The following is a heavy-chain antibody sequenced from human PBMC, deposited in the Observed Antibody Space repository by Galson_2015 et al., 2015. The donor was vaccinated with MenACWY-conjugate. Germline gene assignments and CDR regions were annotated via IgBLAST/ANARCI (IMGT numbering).Heavy chain of an antibody. J-gene: IGHJ4*02. CDR3: ARVLDYYGSGTFGFDY. CDR1: GCSISTGYY. V-gene: IGHV4-38-2*02. D-gene: IGHD3-10*01. CDR2: MYHSGGT. Sequence: LSLTCTVSGCSISTGYYWGWIRQPPGKGLEWIGSMYHSGGTFYNASLKSRVTISVDTSRNQFSLNLRSVTAADTAVYYCARVLDYYGSGTFGFDYCGQGILVTVSS.